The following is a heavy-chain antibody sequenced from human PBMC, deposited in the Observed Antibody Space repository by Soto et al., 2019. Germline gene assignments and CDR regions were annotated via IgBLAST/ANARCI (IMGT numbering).Heavy chain of an antibody. CDR3: AKDITVTTYLSAEYFQH. J-gene: IGHJ1*01. Sequence: GGARRLRCAASGVTFRRYAMSGGRQAPGKGLEWVSAISGSGGSTYYADSVKGRFTISRDNSKNTLYLQMNSLRAEDTAVYYCAKDITVTTYLSAEYFQHWGQGT. CDR1: GVTFRRYA. D-gene: IGHD4-17*01. CDR2: ISGSGGST. V-gene: IGHV3-23*01.